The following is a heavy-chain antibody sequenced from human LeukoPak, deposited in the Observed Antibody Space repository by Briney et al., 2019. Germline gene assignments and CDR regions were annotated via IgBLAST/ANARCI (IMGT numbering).Heavy chain of an antibody. CDR2: IYYSGST. Sequence: SETLSLTCTVSGGSISYTTYYWGWIRQPPGKGLEWIGSIYYSGSTYYNPSLKSRVTISVDTSKNQFSLKLSSVTAADTAVYYCARDHDSSGYYYHYFDYWGQGTLVTVSS. J-gene: IGHJ4*02. CDR3: ARDHDSSGYYYHYFDY. D-gene: IGHD3-22*01. CDR1: GGSISYTTYY. V-gene: IGHV4-39*07.